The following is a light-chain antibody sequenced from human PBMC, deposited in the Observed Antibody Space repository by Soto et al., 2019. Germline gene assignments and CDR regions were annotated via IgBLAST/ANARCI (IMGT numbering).Light chain of an antibody. CDR2: VDSDGSH. Sequence: QLVLTQSPSASASLGASVKLTCTLSSGHSSNAIAWHQQQPEKGPRFLMKVDSDGSHIKGDGTPDRFSGSSSGAERYLTISSLQSEDEADYYCQTWGTGILVIFGGGTKLTVL. CDR1: SGHSSNA. V-gene: IGLV4-69*01. CDR3: QTWGTGILVI. J-gene: IGLJ2*01.